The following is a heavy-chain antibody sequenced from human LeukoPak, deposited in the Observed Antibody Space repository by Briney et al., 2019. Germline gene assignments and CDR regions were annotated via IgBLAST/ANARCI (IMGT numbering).Heavy chain of an antibody. CDR3: ARERGYSYWSYFDY. D-gene: IGHD5-18*01. CDR1: GGSFSGYY. V-gene: IGHV4-34*01. J-gene: IGHJ4*02. CDR2: INHSGST. Sequence: PSETLSLTCAVYGGSFSGYYWSWIRQPPGKGLEWIGEINHSGSTNYNPSLKSRVTISVDTSKNQFSLKLSSVTAADTAVYYCARERGYSYWSYFDYWGQGTAVTVSS.